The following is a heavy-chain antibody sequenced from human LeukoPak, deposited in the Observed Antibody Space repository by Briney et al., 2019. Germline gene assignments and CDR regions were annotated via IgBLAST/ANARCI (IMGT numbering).Heavy chain of an antibody. V-gene: IGHV3-30*18. J-gene: IGHJ4*02. CDR2: ISHDGSNK. CDR1: GFTFSSYG. D-gene: IGHD3-22*01. Sequence: GGSLRLSCAASGFTFSSYGMHWVRQAPGKGLEWVAVISHDGSNKYYADSVKGRFTISRDNSKNTLYLQMNSLRAEDTAVYYCAKDRKTRDYYDSSGYYNYWGQGTLVTVSS. CDR3: AKDRKTRDYYDSSGYYNY.